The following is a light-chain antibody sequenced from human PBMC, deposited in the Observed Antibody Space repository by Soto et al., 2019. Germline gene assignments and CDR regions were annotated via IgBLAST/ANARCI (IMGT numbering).Light chain of an antibody. V-gene: IGKV3-20*01. CDR1: QSVRSSY. CDR2: GAS. CDR3: QQYGSSPLT. J-gene: IGKJ4*01. Sequence: EIGLTQSPGTLSLSQGERATLSCRASQSVRSSYLAWYQQKPGQAPTLLIYGASSRATGIPGRFSASRSGTDFTLTISRLEPEDFAFYYCQQYGSSPLTFGRGTKVEIK.